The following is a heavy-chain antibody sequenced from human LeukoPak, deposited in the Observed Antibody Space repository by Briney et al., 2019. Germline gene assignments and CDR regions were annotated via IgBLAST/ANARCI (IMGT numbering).Heavy chain of an antibody. V-gene: IGHV4-59*01. CDR2: IYYSGST. CDR1: GGSISSYY. CDR3: AVGIYSSGPGYYYYYGMDV. J-gene: IGHJ6*02. Sequence: SETLSLTCTVSGGSISSYYWSWIRQPPGKGLEWIGYIYYSGSTNYNPSLKSRVTMSVDTSKNQFSLKLSSVTAADTAVYYCAVGIYSSGPGYYYYYGMDVWGQGTTVTVSS. D-gene: IGHD6-19*01.